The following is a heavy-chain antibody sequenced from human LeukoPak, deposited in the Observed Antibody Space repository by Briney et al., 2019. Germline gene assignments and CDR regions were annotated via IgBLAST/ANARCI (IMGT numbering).Heavy chain of an antibody. Sequence: GESLKISCKASGYSFATSWIAWVRQMPEKGLEWMGIIYPDDSETRYNPSFEGQVSISADKSTSTAYLQWSRLKASDTAMYYCARPNITSYYDSRGYDAFDVWGQGTMVTVSS. CDR1: GYSFATSW. CDR3: ARPNITSYYDSRGYDAFDV. CDR2: IYPDDSET. V-gene: IGHV5-51*01. D-gene: IGHD3-22*01. J-gene: IGHJ3*01.